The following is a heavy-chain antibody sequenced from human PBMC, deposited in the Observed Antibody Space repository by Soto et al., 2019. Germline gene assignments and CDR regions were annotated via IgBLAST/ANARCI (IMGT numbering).Heavy chain of an antibody. CDR2: IIPIFGTA. D-gene: IGHD5-12*01. V-gene: IGHV1-69*13. CDR3: ARDPHHLSGYDGYYYGMDV. J-gene: IGHJ6*02. Sequence: ASVKVSCKASGRTFSSYAISWVRQAPGQGLEWMGGIIPIFGTANYAQKFQGRVTITADESTSTAYMELSSLRSEDTAVYYCARDPHHLSGYDGYYYGMDVWGQGTTVTVSS. CDR1: GRTFSSYA.